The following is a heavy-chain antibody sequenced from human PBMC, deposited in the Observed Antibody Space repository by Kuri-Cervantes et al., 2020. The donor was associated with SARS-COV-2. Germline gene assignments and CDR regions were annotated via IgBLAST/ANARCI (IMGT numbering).Heavy chain of an antibody. Sequence: GESLKISCAASGFTFSSYAMHWVRQAPGKGLEWVAVISYDGSNKYYADSVKGRFTISRDNSKNTLYLQMNSLRAEDTAVYYCARGAGISGWFDWGQGTLVTVSS. V-gene: IGHV3-30-3*01. J-gene: IGHJ4*02. D-gene: IGHD6-19*01. CDR2: ISYDGSNK. CDR1: GFTFSSYA. CDR3: ARGAGISGWFD.